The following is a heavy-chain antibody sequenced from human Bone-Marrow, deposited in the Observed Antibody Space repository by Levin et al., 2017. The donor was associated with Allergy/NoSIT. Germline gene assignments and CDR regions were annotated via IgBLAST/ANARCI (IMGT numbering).Heavy chain of an antibody. CDR3: ATSSGWDYYYYGMDV. Sequence: GGSLRLSCAASGFTFDDYAMHWVRQAPGKGLEWVSGISWNSGSIGYADSVKGRFTISRDNAKNSLYLQMNSLRAEDTALYYCATSSGWDYYYYGMDVWGQGTTVTVSS. CDR2: ISWNSGSI. CDR1: GFTFDDYA. J-gene: IGHJ6*02. D-gene: IGHD6-19*01. V-gene: IGHV3-9*01.